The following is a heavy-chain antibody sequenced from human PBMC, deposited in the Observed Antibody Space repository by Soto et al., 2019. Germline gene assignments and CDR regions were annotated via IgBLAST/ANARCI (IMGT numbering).Heavy chain of an antibody. CDR1: GYTFTSYY. CDR3: ARLDYYDSSGYYYVFDY. Sequence: ASVKVSCKASGYTFTSYYMHWVRQAPGQGLEWMGIINPSGGSTSYAQKFQGRVTMTRDTSTSTVYMELSSLRSEDTAVYYCARLDYYDSSGYYYVFDYWGQGTLVTVSS. J-gene: IGHJ4*02. V-gene: IGHV1-46*01. CDR2: INPSGGST. D-gene: IGHD3-22*01.